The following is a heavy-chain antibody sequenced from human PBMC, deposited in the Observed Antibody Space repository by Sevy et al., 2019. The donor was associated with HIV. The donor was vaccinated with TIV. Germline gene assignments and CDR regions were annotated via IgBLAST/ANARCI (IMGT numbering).Heavy chain of an antibody. V-gene: IGHV4-39*02. CDR3: AREPGGYDYDYGMDV. CDR1: GGSITSSNYY. D-gene: IGHD5-12*01. Sequence: SKTLSLTCSASGGSITSSNYYWGWIRQPPGKGLEWIGSVYYTGLTYYNPSLKSRVTISVDTSKNQISLNLNSVTAADTAIYYCAREPGGYDYDYGMDVWGQGTTVTVSS. CDR2: VYYTGLT. J-gene: IGHJ6*02.